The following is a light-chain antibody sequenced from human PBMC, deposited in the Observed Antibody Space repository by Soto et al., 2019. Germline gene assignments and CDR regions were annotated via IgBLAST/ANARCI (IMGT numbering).Light chain of an antibody. Sequence: QSALTQPASVSGSPGQSITISCTGTSSDVGSYNLVSWYQQHPGKAPKLMIYEGSKRPSGVSNRFSGSKSGNTASLTISGLQAEDEADYYCCSYAGSSTLYVFGTGTKVNVL. CDR2: EGS. V-gene: IGLV2-23*01. J-gene: IGLJ1*01. CDR3: CSYAGSSTLYV. CDR1: SSDVGSYNL.